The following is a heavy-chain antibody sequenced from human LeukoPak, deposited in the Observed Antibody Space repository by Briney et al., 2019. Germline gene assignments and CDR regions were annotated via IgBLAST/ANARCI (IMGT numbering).Heavy chain of an antibody. Sequence: ASVKVSCKASGYTFTGYYMHWVRQAPGQGLEWMGWINPNSGGTNYAQKFQGRVTMTRDTSISTAYMELSRLRSDDTAEYYCARVQTGVIAAAGYNWFDPWGQGTLVTVSS. CDR1: GYTFTGYY. CDR3: ARVQTGVIAAAGYNWFDP. J-gene: IGHJ5*02. V-gene: IGHV1-2*02. D-gene: IGHD6-13*01. CDR2: INPNSGGT.